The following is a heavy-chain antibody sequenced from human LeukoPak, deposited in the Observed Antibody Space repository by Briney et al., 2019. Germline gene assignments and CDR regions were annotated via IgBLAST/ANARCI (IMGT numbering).Heavy chain of an antibody. D-gene: IGHD4-17*01. Sequence: GGSLRLSCAASGFTFDDYAMHWVRQAPGKGLEWVSGISWNSGSIGYADSVKGRFTISRDNAKNSLYLQMNSLRAEDTALYYCAKGYGDHVGNYFDYWGQGTLVTVSS. V-gene: IGHV3-9*01. CDR2: ISWNSGSI. CDR1: GFTFDDYA. J-gene: IGHJ4*02. CDR3: AKGYGDHVGNYFDY.